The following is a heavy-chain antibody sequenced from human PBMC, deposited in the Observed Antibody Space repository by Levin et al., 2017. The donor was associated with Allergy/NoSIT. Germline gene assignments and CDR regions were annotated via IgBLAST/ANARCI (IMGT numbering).Heavy chain of an antibody. J-gene: IGHJ4*02. V-gene: IGHV3-30*03. CDR1: GLNFNNYG. CDR2: ISGGGNDG. CDR3: AARVFDY. Sequence: RGSLRLSCAVSGLNFNNYGMNWVRQAPGKGLEWVALISGGGNDGYYADSVRGRFTISRDNSKNTLYLQMNSLRPDDTAVYYCAARVFDYWGQGTLVAVSS.